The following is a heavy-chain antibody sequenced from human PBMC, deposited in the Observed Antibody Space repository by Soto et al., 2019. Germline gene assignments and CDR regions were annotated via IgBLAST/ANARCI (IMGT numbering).Heavy chain of an antibody. CDR3: ASAACLGAVAAAS. D-gene: IGHD6-19*01. Sequence: QLQLQESGSGLVKPSQTLSLTCAVSGGSISSGGYSWSWIRQPPGKGLEWIGYIYHSGSTYYNPSLTSPVTTSAARSKNQFSLKLSSVPAADTAVYYCASAACLGAVAAASWRQGTLVTVSS. J-gene: IGHJ5*02. CDR1: GGSISSGGYS. V-gene: IGHV4-30-2*01. CDR2: IYHSGST.